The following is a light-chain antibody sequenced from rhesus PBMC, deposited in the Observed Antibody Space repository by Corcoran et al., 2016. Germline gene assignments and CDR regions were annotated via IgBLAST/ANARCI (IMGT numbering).Light chain of an antibody. CDR2: AAS. Sequence: DIQMTQSPSALSASVGDRVTISCRASQNIYSDLAWYQQKPGKAPNLLIYAASSLQTGIPSRCIGSGSWTDFTLTISSLQPDESATYYCQHYYDNPRTFGQGTKVEIK. J-gene: IGKJ1*01. CDR1: QNIYSD. CDR3: QHYYDNPRT. V-gene: IGKV1S12*01.